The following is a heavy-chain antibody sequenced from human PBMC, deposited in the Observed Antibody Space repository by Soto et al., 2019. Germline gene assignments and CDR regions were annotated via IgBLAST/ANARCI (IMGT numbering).Heavy chain of an antibody. CDR3: ARDRGGGIAVAGTAYYYYGMDV. D-gene: IGHD6-19*01. CDR1: GCSISSYY. Sequence: PSETLSLTCTVSGCSISSYYWSWIRQPAGKGLEWIGRIYTSGSTNYNPSLKSRVTMSSDTSKNQFSLKLSSVTAADTAVYYCARDRGGGIAVAGTAYYYYGMDVWGQGTTVTVSS. J-gene: IGHJ6*02. CDR2: IYTSGST. V-gene: IGHV4-4*07.